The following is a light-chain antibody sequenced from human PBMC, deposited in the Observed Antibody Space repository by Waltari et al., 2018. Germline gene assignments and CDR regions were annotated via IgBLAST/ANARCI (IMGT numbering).Light chain of an antibody. CDR2: EDN. J-gene: IGLJ2*01. CDR3: QAWDSSTAWV. CDR1: DLGDKY. Sequence: SYELTPPPSVSVSPGQTASITCSGDDLGDKYACWYQQKPGQSPVLVIYEDNRRPSGIPDRFSGSNSGNTATLTISGTQAMDEADYYCQAWDSSTAWVFGGGTKLTVL. V-gene: IGLV3-1*01.